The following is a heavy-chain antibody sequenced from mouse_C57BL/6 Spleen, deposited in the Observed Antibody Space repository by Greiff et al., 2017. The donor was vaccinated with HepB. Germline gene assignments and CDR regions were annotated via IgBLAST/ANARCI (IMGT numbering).Heavy chain of an antibody. CDR3: ARRDPDGYYWYCDV. CDR2: IYWDDDK. J-gene: IGHJ1*03. Sequence: QVTLKESGPGILQSSQTLSLTCSFSGFSLSTSGMGVSWIRQPSGKGLEWLAHIYWDDDKRYNPSLKSRLTLSKDTSRNQVFLKITSVDTADTATYYCARRDPDGYYWYCDVWGTGTTVTVSS. V-gene: IGHV8-12*01. CDR1: GFSLSTSGMG. D-gene: IGHD2-3*01.